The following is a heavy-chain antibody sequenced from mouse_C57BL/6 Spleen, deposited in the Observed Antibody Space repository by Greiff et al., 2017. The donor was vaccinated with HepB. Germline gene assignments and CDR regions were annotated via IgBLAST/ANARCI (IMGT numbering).Heavy chain of an antibody. V-gene: IGHV1-59*01. CDR3: ARGYDYDEDYAMDY. CDR1: GYTFTSYW. CDR2: IDPSDSYT. D-gene: IGHD2-4*01. J-gene: IGHJ4*01. Sequence: QVQLKQPGAELVRPGTSVKLSCKASGYTFTSYWMHWVKQRPGQGLEWIGVIDPSDSYTNYNQKFKGKATLTVDTSSSTAYMQLSSLTSEDSAVYYCARGYDYDEDYAMDYWGQGTSVTVSS.